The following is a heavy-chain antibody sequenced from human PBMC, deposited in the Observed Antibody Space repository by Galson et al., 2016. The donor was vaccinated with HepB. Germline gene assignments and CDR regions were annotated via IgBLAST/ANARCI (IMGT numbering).Heavy chain of an antibody. D-gene: IGHD1-14*01. Sequence: SVKVSCKASGDTFSSYAISWVRQAPGQGLEWMGRNRPMLGIASYAHNVQDRVTMTADNSTSTAYMELSSLKSEDTAVYYCARDQYKPLSSLDYGGQVTLVTVSS. CDR3: ARDQYKPLSSLDY. CDR1: GDTFSSYA. CDR2: NRPMLGIA. V-gene: IGHV1-69*04. J-gene: IGHJ4*02.